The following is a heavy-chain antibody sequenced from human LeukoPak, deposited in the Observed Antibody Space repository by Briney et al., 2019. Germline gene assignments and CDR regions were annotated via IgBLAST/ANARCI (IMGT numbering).Heavy chain of an antibody. J-gene: IGHJ4*02. CDR1: GGSFSGYY. CDR2: INHSGST. Sequence: SETLSLTCAVYGGSFSGYYWSWIRQPPGKGLEWIGEINHSGSTNYSPSLKSRVTISVDTSKNQFSLKLSSVTAADTAVYYCARSQTGGTFDYWGQGALVTVSS. V-gene: IGHV4-34*01. CDR3: ARSQTGGTFDY. D-gene: IGHD1-26*01.